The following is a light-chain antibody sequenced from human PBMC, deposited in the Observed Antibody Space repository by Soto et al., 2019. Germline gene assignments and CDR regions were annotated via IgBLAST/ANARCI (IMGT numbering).Light chain of an antibody. CDR2: NVS. V-gene: IGLV2-14*01. J-gene: IGLJ1*01. CDR1: SSDIGGHNS. Sequence: QSALTQPASVSGSPGQSIAISRTGTSSDIGGHNSVSWYQQHPGKAPKLMIYNVSNRPSGVSNRFSGSKSGNTASLTISGLLADDEADYYCTSFTSASTYVFGAGTKVTVL. CDR3: TSFTSASTYV.